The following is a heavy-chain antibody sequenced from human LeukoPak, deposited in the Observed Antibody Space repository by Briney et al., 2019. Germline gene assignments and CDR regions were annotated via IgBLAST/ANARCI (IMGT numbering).Heavy chain of an antibody. D-gene: IGHD6-13*01. V-gene: IGHV3-66*01. J-gene: IGHJ4*02. CDR2: IYSGGTT. CDR1: GFTVSTNY. CDR3: ARDRGVAAHDY. Sequence: GGSLRLSCAASGFTVSTNYMSWVRQAPGKGLEWVSVIYSGGTTYYSDSVKGRFTISRDNSKNTLYLQMNSLRAEDTAVYYCARDRGVAAHDYWGQGTLVTVSS.